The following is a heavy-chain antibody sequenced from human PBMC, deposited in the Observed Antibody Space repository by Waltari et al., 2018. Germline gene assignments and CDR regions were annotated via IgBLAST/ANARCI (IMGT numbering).Heavy chain of an antibody. Sequence: EVQLVESGGNLVQPGGSLRLSCAASGFTFTSHWMHWVRQAPGKGLVWVSLIKSDGGNKRYADSVKGRFTIARDNAKNTLYLEMNSLRAEDTAVYFCAGGPQSGASSAWYGWFDPWGQGTLVTVSS. CDR3: AGGPQSGASSAWYGWFDP. V-gene: IGHV3-74*01. CDR2: IKSDGGNK. CDR1: GFTFTSHW. D-gene: IGHD6-13*01. J-gene: IGHJ5*02.